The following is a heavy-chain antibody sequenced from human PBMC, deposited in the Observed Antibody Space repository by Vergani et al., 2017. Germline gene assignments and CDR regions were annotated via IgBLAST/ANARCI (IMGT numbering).Heavy chain of an antibody. D-gene: IGHD6-19*01. Sequence: QVQLVQSGAEVKKPGASVKVSCKASGYTFTSYGISWVRQAPGQGLEWMGRIIPILGIANYAQKFQGRVTITADKSTSTAYMELSSLRSEDTAVYYCARILTSAMAGIMGWYGMDVWGQGTTVTVSS. CDR1: GYTFTSYG. V-gene: IGHV1-69*04. CDR3: ARILTSAMAGIMGWYGMDV. CDR2: IIPILGIA. J-gene: IGHJ6*02.